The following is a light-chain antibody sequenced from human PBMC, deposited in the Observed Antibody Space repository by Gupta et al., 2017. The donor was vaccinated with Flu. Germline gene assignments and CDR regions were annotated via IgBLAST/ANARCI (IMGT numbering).Light chain of an antibody. J-gene: IGKJ4*01. Sequence: DIQMTQSPSSLSASVGDRVTITCQASQDISNYLNWYQQKPGKAPKLLIYDASNLETGVPSRFSGSGSGTDFTFTISSLQPEDIATHYCQQYDNLQTFGGGTKVEIK. CDR1: QDISNY. CDR2: DAS. CDR3: QQYDNLQT. V-gene: IGKV1-33*01.